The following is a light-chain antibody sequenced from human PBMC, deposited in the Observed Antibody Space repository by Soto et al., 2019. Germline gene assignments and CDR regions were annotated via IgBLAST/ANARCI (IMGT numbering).Light chain of an antibody. V-gene: IGLV1-40*01. CDR2: GNS. Sequence: QSALTQPPSVSGAPGQMVTISCTGSSSNIGAGYDVHWYQQLPGTAPKLLIYGNSNRPSGAPDRFSGSKSGTSASLAITGLQAEDEADYYCQSYDSSLSGYVFGTGTKVTVL. CDR1: SSNIGAGYD. CDR3: QSYDSSLSGYV. J-gene: IGLJ1*01.